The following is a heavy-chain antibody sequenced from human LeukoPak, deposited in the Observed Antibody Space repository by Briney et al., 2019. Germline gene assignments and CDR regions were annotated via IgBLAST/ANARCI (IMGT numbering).Heavy chain of an antibody. CDR1: GGSFSGYY. V-gene: IGHV4-34*01. D-gene: IGHD6-19*01. CDR2: INHSGST. Sequence: SETLSLTCAVYGGSFSGYYWSWIRQPPGKGLEWIGEINHSGSTNYNPSLKSRVTISVDTSKNQFSLKLSSVTAADTAVYYCAIHSGRELDFDYWGQGTLVTVSS. CDR3: AIHSGRELDFDY. J-gene: IGHJ4*02.